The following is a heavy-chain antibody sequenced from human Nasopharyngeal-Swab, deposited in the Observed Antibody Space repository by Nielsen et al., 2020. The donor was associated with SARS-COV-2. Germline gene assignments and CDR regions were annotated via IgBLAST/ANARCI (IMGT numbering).Heavy chain of an antibody. CDR2: MNPNSGNT. CDR3: ARGWVLWFEELYYYYGMDV. D-gene: IGHD3-10*01. Sequence: ASVTVSCKASGYTFTSYVINWVRQATGQGLEWMGWMNPNSGNTGYAQKFQGRVTMTRNTSISTAYMELSSLRSEDTAVYYCARGWVLWFEELYYYYGMDVWGQGTTVTVSS. J-gene: IGHJ6*02. V-gene: IGHV1-8*01. CDR1: GYTFTSYV.